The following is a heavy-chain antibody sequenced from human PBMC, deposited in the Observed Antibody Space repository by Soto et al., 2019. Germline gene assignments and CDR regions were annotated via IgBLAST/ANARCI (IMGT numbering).Heavy chain of an antibody. CDR1: GYTFNSYG. D-gene: IGHD1-7*01. CDR3: ARAPTVTNFDY. CDR2: ISAYNGNT. J-gene: IGHJ4*02. V-gene: IGHV1-18*01. Sequence: AASVKVSCKASGYTFNSYGISWVRQAPGQGLEWMGWISAYNGNTNYAQKLQGRVTMTTDTSTSTAYMELRSLRSDDTAVYYCARAPTVTNFDYWGQGTLVTVSS.